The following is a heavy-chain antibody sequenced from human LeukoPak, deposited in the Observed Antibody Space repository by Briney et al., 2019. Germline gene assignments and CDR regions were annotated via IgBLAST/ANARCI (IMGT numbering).Heavy chain of an antibody. V-gene: IGHV1-2*02. CDR2: VNPNHGNT. J-gene: IGHJ3*02. D-gene: IGHD3-16*01. Sequence: GASVKVSCKASGYTFTVYYIHWVRQAPGQGLEWMGWVNPNHGNTKDAQKFQDRVSMTRDTSISTAYIELSRLRFDDTAVYYCVRADRVGGGGDAPFDIWGQGTMVTVSS. CDR1: GYTFTVYY. CDR3: VRADRVGGGGDAPFDI.